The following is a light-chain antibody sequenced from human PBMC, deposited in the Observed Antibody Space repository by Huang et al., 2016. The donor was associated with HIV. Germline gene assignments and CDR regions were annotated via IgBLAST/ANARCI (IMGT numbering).Light chain of an antibody. CDR2: GAS. CDR3: QQYDNLPST. J-gene: IGKJ5*01. Sequence: DSQMTQSPSSLSASIGDRVTISCQASKDIANSLSWYQQKPGKAPKLLIYGASNMAPGVPSRFSGSGSETDFTFAINSLQPEDVATYYCQQYDNLPSTFGQGTRLEIE. V-gene: IGKV1-33*01. CDR1: KDIANS.